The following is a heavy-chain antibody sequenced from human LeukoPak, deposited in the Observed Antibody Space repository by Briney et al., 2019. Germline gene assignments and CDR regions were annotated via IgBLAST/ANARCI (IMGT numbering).Heavy chain of an antibody. Sequence: GGSLRLSCTASGFTFGDHAMSWVRQAPGKGLEWVAVISYDGSNKYYADSVKGRFTISRDNSKSTLYLQMNSLRAEDTAVYYGARSYSSGWYDGCDYWGQGTLVTVSS. J-gene: IGHJ4*02. V-gene: IGHV3-30-3*01. D-gene: IGHD6-19*01. CDR1: GFTFGDHA. CDR2: ISYDGSNK. CDR3: ARSYSSGWYDGCDY.